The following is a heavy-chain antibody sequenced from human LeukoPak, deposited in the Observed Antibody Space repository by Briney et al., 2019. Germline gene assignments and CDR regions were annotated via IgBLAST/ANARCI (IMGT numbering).Heavy chain of an antibody. J-gene: IGHJ4*02. CDR2: IYSGGST. D-gene: IGHD5-18*01. V-gene: IGHV3-66*01. CDR1: GFTVSRNY. Sequence: GGSLRLSCAASGFTVSRNYMSWVRQAPGKGLEWVSVIYSGGSTYYADSVKGRFTISRDNSKNTLYLQMNSLRAEDTAVYYCAKVSMGYSYGLLGSWGQGTLVTVSS. CDR3: AKVSMGYSYGLLGS.